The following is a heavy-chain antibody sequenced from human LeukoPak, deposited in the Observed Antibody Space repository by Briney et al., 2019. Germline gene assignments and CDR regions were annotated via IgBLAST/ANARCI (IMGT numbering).Heavy chain of an antibody. CDR2: ISWSGGST. J-gene: IGHJ1*01. CDR3: TKWGLYCSSTSCYAPFQH. CDR1: GFTFSSYA. Sequence: GGALRLSFGAPGFTFSSYAMTWVRQAPGKGLEGVSGISWSGGSTYYPDSVKCRFTISRDNGQNNQYLQLNSERAEDTAVYYCTKWGLYCSSTSCYAPFQHWGQGTLVTVSS. D-gene: IGHD2-2*01. V-gene: IGHV3-23*01.